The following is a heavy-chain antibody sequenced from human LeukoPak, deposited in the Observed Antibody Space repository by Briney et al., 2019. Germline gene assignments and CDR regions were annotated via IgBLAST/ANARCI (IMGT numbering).Heavy chain of an antibody. V-gene: IGHV3-23*01. CDR3: AKLPGYSSGWRSGVDV. CDR1: GFTFGTYA. Sequence: GGSLRLSCAASGFTFGTYAMGWVRQAPGKGLEAVSAISDSGVATFYADSVKGRFSISRDNSKNTLYLQMNSLRAEDTAVYFCAKLPGYSSGWRSGVDVWGQGTTVTVSS. D-gene: IGHD6-19*01. CDR2: ISDSGVAT. J-gene: IGHJ6*02.